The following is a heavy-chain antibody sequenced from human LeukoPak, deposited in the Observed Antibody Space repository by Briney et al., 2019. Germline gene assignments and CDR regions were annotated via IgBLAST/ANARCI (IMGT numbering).Heavy chain of an antibody. V-gene: IGHV3-21*01. D-gene: IGHD3-10*01. CDR2: ISSSGSYI. J-gene: IGHJ4*02. CDR1: GFTFSSYS. CDR3: AREPLVRGVSFDY. Sequence: GGSLRLSCAASGFTFSSYSMNWVRQAPGKGLEWVSSISSSGSYIYYADSVKGRFTISRDSAKNSLYLQMNSLRAEDTAVYYCAREPLVRGVSFDYWGQGTLVTVSS.